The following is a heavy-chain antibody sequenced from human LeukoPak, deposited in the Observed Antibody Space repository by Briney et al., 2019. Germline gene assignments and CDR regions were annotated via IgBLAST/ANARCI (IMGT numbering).Heavy chain of an antibody. CDR2: IYSGDRT. Sequence: GGSLRLSCAVSGFTVSSNSMSWVRQAPGKGLEWVSVIYSGDRTYYADSVKGRFTISRDNSKNTLYLQMNSLRAEDTAVYYCAIGGSRIVVVPTYYFGYWGQGTLVTVSS. CDR1: GFTVSSNS. CDR3: AIGGSRIVVVPTYYFGY. V-gene: IGHV3-53*01. J-gene: IGHJ4*02. D-gene: IGHD3-22*01.